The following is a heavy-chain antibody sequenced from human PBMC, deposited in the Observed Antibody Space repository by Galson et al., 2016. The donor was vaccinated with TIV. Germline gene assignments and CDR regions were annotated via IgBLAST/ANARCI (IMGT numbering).Heavy chain of an antibody. D-gene: IGHD6-19*01. CDR2: INAGNGDT. V-gene: IGHV1-3*01. CDR3: ARGATSDWPFDY. Sequence: SVKVSCKASGYTFTTYAIHWVRQAPRHGLEWMGWINAGNGDTKYSQKFQGRVTISRDTSASTAYMELSSPTSEDTAMYYCARGATSDWPFDYWGQVTLVTVSS. J-gene: IGHJ4*02. CDR1: GYTFTTYA.